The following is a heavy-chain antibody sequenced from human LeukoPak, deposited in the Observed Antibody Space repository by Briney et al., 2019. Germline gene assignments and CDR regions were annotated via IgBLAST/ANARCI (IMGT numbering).Heavy chain of an antibody. J-gene: IGHJ4*02. Sequence: SETLSLTCSVSDGSMNNYYWNWIRQSPEKGLEWIGFVFSRGTTNYNPSFKSRLSMSIDTSKMQFSLRLSSVTAADTAVYFCARSWAAKWELPGQFDSWGQGRLVSVSS. D-gene: IGHD1-26*01. CDR1: DGSMNNYY. CDR3: ARSWAAKWELPGQFDS. V-gene: IGHV4-4*07. CDR2: VFSRGTT.